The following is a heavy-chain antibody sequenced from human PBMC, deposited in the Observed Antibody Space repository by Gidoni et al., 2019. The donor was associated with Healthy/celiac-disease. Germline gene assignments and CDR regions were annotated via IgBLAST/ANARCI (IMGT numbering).Heavy chain of an antibody. Sequence: QVQLVESGGGVVQPGRSLRLSCAASGFTFSSYGMHWVRQAPGKGREWVAVISYDGSNKYYADSVKGRFTISRDNSKNTLYLQMNSLRAEDTAVYYCASGMATIPGIFDYWGQGTLVTVSS. V-gene: IGHV3-30*03. D-gene: IGHD5-12*01. CDR3: ASGMATIPGIFDY. J-gene: IGHJ4*02. CDR2: ISYDGSNK. CDR1: GFTFSSYG.